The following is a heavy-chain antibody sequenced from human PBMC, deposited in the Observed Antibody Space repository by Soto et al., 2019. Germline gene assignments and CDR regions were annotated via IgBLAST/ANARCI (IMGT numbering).Heavy chain of an antibody. CDR1: GIPVSSNY. V-gene: IGHV3-53*04. CDR3: ARDGPYYYASRMDV. Sequence: EVQLVESGGGLVQPGVSLRRSCAASGIPVSSNYMTWVRQAPGKGLEWVSVLHSGGDTYYANSVKGRFTISRHDSTNTLFLQMNSLTAEDTAVYYCARDGPYYYASRMDVWGQGTTVTVSS. CDR2: LHSGGDT. J-gene: IGHJ6*02. D-gene: IGHD3-10*01.